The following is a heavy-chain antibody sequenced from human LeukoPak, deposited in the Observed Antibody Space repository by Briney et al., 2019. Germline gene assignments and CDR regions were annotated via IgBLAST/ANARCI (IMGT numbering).Heavy chain of an antibody. V-gene: IGHV3-7*01. D-gene: IGHD2-2*02. J-gene: IGHJ6*03. Sequence: GGSLRLSCAASGFTFSSYWMSWVRQAPGKGLEWVANIKQDGSEKYYVDSVKGRFTISRDNSKNTLYLQMNSLRAEDTAVYYCAKDTSSIVVVPAAIGYMDVWGKGTTVTVSS. CDR3: AKDTSSIVVVPAAIGYMDV. CDR2: IKQDGSEK. CDR1: GFTFSSYW.